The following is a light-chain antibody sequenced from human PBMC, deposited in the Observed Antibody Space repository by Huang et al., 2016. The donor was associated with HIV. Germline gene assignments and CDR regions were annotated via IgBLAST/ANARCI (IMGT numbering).Light chain of an antibody. CDR2: GAS. Sequence: DIQMTQSPSSLSASVGDRVTITCRASQGIRYSLAWYQQKSGKAPKLMLYGASAWESGVPSRFRGSGSGTDYTLTITSLQPEDFATYYCQQYYTAPPTFGGGTKVEIK. CDR3: QQYYTAPPT. V-gene: IGKV1-NL1*01. J-gene: IGKJ4*01. CDR1: QGIRYS.